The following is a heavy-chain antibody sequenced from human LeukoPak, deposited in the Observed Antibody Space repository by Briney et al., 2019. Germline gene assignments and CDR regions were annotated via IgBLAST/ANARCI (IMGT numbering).Heavy chain of an antibody. CDR2: IYASGSS. Sequence: GGSLRLSCAASGFTFSNNYMSWVRQIPGKGLEWLSVIYASGSSYYADSVKGRFTISRDNAKNTLYLQMNSLRDEDTAVYYCASLGTLVPWGQGTLVTVSS. CDR1: GFTFSNNY. CDR3: ASLGTLVP. D-gene: IGHD3-9*01. J-gene: IGHJ5*02. V-gene: IGHV3-53*01.